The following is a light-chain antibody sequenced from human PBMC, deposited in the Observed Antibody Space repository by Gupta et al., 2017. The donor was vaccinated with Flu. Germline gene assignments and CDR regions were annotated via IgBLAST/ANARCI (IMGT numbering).Light chain of an antibody. J-gene: IGKJ1*01. CDR2: DAS. CDR3: QHRKNWPWT. Sequence: GEKATLSCRASQSVSSYLAWYQQKPGQAPRLLIYDASNRATGIPARFSGSESGTDFTLTISSLEPDDFAVYYCQHRKNWPWTFGQGTKVEIK. CDR1: QSVSSY. V-gene: IGKV3-11*01.